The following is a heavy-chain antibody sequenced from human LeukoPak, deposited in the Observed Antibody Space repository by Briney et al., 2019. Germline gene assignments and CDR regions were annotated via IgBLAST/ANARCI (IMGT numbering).Heavy chain of an antibody. J-gene: IGHJ4*02. Sequence: PSETLSLTCNVSGDSISSGNYYWNWIRQPAGKGLEWIGRVYTSGSTSYNPSLKSRVTISVDTSKNQFSLKLSSVTAADTAVYYCARASQMATILYYFDYWGQGTLVTVSS. CDR2: VYTSGST. V-gene: IGHV4-61*02. CDR3: ARASQMATILYYFDY. CDR1: GDSISSGNYY. D-gene: IGHD5-24*01.